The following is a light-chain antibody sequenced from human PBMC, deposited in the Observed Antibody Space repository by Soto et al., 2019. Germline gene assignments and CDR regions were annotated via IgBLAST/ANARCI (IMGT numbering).Light chain of an antibody. J-gene: IGLJ2*01. CDR3: SSYGGSNNHV. Sequence: QSALTQPPSASGSPGQSVTISCTGTSSDVGGYGFVSWFQQHPGKAPKLMIYEVTKRPSGVPDRFSGSRSGNTASLTVSGLQAEDEADYYCSSYGGSNNHVFGGGTKLTVL. V-gene: IGLV2-8*01. CDR1: SSDVGGYGF. CDR2: EVT.